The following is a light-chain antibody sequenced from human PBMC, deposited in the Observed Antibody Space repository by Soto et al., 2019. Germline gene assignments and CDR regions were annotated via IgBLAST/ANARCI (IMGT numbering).Light chain of an antibody. CDR3: QKFNTAPLA. V-gene: IGKV1-27*01. Sequence: DIQMTQSPSSLPASVGDRVTITCRASQDISVYLAWYQQKPGKVPKLLIYSASTLQSGVPSRFSGSGSGTDFTLTISSLQPEDVATYFCQKFNTAPLAFGQGKRLEIK. CDR2: SAS. CDR1: QDISVY. J-gene: IGKJ5*01.